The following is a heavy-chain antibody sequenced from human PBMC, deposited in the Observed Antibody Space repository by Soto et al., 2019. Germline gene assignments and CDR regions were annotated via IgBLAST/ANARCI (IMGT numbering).Heavy chain of an antibody. D-gene: IGHD2-2*01. Sequence: ASVKVSCKASGYTFTGYYMHWVRQAPGQGLEWMGWINPNSGGTNYAQKFQGWVTMTRDTSISTAYMELSRLRSDDTAVHYCARVKRIVVVPAAIRAPEYGMDVWGQGTTVTVSS. CDR1: GYTFTGYY. CDR3: ARVKRIVVVPAAIRAPEYGMDV. V-gene: IGHV1-2*04. J-gene: IGHJ6*02. CDR2: INPNSGGT.